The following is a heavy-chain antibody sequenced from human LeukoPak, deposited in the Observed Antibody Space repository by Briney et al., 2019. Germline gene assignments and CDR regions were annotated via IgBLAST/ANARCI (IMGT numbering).Heavy chain of an antibody. V-gene: IGHV3-53*04. CDR1: GFTVSTSY. Sequence: GGSLRLSCAASGFTVSTSYMSWVRQAPGKGLEWVSVIYSGGSTYYADSVKGRFTISRHNSENTLYLQMNSLRAEDTAVYYCARGMTNPFDYWGQGTLVTVSS. J-gene: IGHJ4*02. D-gene: IGHD4-17*01. CDR3: ARGMTNPFDY. CDR2: IYSGGST.